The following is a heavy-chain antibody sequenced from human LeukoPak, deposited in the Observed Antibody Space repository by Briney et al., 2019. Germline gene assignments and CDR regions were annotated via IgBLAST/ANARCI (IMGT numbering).Heavy chain of an antibody. J-gene: IGHJ5*02. Sequence: SETLSLTCTVSGGSISSYYWSWIRQPPGKGLEWIGYIYYSGSTNYNPSLKSRVTISVDTSKNQFSLKLSSVTAADTAVYYCARGITGTTRFDPWGQGTLVTVSS. CDR2: IYYSGST. CDR1: GGSISSYY. CDR3: ARGITGTTRFDP. D-gene: IGHD1-20*01. V-gene: IGHV4-59*01.